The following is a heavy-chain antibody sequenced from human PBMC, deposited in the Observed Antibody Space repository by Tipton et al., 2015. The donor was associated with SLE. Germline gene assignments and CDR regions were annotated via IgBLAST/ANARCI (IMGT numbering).Heavy chain of an antibody. D-gene: IGHD2-8*02. CDR3: ARAVADWCWLVVY. CDR2: IDHDGSGT. V-gene: IGHV3-74*01. Sequence: SLRLSCAASGFTFNNYWMHWFRQVPGKGLEWVSRIDHDGSGTSYADSVGDRFTISRDKTKKTLDLQMNRVRAEDTAVYYCARAVADWCWLVVYWGQGTQVTVSS. J-gene: IGHJ4*02. CDR1: GFTFNNYW.